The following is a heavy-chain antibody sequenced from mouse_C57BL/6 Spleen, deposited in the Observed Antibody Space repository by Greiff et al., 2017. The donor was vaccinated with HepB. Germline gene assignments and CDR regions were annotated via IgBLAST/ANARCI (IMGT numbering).Heavy chain of an antibody. CDR3: ARWDYGSEGDFDV. V-gene: IGHV1-26*01. Sequence: EVQLQQSGPELVKPGASVKISCKASGYTFTDYYMNWVKQSHGKSLEWIGDINPNNGGTSYNQKFKGKATLTVDKSSSTAYMELRSLTSEDAAVYYCARWDYGSEGDFDVWGTGTTVTVSS. D-gene: IGHD1-1*01. CDR1: GYTFTDYY. J-gene: IGHJ1*03. CDR2: INPNNGGT.